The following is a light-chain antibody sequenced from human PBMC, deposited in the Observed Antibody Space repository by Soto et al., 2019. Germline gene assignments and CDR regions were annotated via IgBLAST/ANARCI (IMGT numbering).Light chain of an antibody. CDR1: SSDVGGYNY. J-gene: IGLJ1*01. CDR3: NSYTGSGIV. V-gene: IGLV2-14*01. Sequence: QSVLTQPASVSGSPGQSITISCTGTSSDVGGYNYVSWYQHHPGKAPKLMIYEVSNRPSGVSYRFSGSKSGNTASLTISGLQAEEEADYSCNSYTGSGIVLGSGTKV. CDR2: EVS.